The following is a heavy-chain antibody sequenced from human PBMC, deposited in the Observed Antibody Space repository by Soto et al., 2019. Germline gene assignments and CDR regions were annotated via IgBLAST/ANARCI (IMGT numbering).Heavy chain of an antibody. CDR1: GGSCSDCY. J-gene: IGHJ4*02. CDR3: ARGSSVAAAVVPTDY. CDR2: INHSGST. V-gene: IGHV4-34*01. Sequence: SQTLPLTCAVYGGSCSDCYWSWIRQPPGKGLEWIGEINHSGSTNYNPSLKSRVTISVDTSKNQFSLKLSSVTAADTAVYYCARGSSVAAAVVPTDYWGEGTLVTVSS. D-gene: IGHD6-13*01.